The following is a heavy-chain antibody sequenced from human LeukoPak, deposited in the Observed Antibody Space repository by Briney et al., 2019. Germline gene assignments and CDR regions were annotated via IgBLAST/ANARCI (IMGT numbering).Heavy chain of an antibody. CDR2: ISGSGIST. V-gene: IGHV3-23*01. D-gene: IGHD1-1*01. CDR1: GFTFSSYA. J-gene: IGHJ4*02. CDR3: AKVNWNPAGGYY. Sequence: PGGSLRLSCAASGFTFSSYAMNWVRQAPGKGLEWVSHISGSGISTYYADSVKGRFTISRDNSKNTLYLQMNSLRAEDTAVYYCAKVNWNPAGGYYWCQGTLVTVSP.